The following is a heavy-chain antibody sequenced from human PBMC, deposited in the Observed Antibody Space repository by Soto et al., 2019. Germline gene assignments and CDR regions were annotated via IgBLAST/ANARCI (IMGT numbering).Heavy chain of an antibody. D-gene: IGHD3-9*01. CDR2: MNPNSGNT. Sequence: ASVKVSCKASGYTFTSYDINWVRQATGQGLEWMGWMNPNSGNTGYAQKFQGRVTMTRNTSISTAYMELSSPRSEDTAVYYCARGGEYYDILTGYEYYYYYMDVWGKGTTVTVSS. CDR3: ARGGEYYDILTGYEYYYYYMDV. V-gene: IGHV1-8*01. CDR1: GYTFTSYD. J-gene: IGHJ6*03.